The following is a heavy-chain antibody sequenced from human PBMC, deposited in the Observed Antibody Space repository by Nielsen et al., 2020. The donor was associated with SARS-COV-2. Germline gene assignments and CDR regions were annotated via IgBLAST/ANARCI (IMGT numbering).Heavy chain of an antibody. CDR3: ATSGYSSGWIF. V-gene: IGHV3-21*01. CDR2: IRSSTSYI. CDR1: GFTFSTYA. D-gene: IGHD6-19*01. J-gene: IGHJ4*02. Sequence: GGSLRLSCAASGFTFSTYAMNWVRQAPGKGLEWLSSIRSSTSYIYYADSVKGRFTISRDNAKNSLYLQMNSLRTEDTAVYYCATSGYSSGWIFWGQGTLVTVSS.